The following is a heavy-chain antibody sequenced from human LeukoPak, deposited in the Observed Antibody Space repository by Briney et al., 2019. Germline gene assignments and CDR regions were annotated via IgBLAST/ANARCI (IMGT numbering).Heavy chain of an antibody. V-gene: IGHV4-38-2*02. CDR1: GYSISSGYY. D-gene: IGHD4-23*01. CDR3: ARVLTTVVTPGAFDI. J-gene: IGHJ3*02. Sequence: SETLSLTCTVSGYSISSGYYWGWIRQPPGKGLEWIGSIYHSGSTYYNPSLKSRVTISVDTSKNQFSLKLSSVTAADTAVYYCARVLTTVVTPGAFDIWGQGTMVTVSS. CDR2: IYHSGST.